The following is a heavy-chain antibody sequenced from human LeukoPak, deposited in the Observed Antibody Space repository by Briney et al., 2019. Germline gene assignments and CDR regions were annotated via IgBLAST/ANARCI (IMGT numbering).Heavy chain of an antibody. Sequence: GGSLRLSCAASGFNFSSYAMHWVRQAPGRGLEWVALITYDGYYKYYADSVKGRFTISSDNSKNTLYLHMNNLRPEDTAVYYCAKDRSAVVRASPMDSWGQGTLVIVSS. CDR3: AKDRSAVVRASPMDS. V-gene: IGHV3-30*04. J-gene: IGHJ4*02. D-gene: IGHD3-10*01. CDR2: ITYDGYYK. CDR1: GFNFSSYA.